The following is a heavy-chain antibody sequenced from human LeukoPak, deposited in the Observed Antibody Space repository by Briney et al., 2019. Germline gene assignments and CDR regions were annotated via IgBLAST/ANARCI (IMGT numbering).Heavy chain of an antibody. CDR1: GFTFSSYG. CDR3: ARESGGYNSPY. J-gene: IGHJ4*02. D-gene: IGHD5-24*01. Sequence: GGSLRLSCAASGFTFSSYGMHWVRQAPGKGLEWVAVIWYDGSNKYYADSVKGRFTISRDNSKNTLYLQMNSLRAEDTAVYYCARESGGYNSPYRGQGTLVTVSS. CDR2: IWYDGSNK. V-gene: IGHV3-33*01.